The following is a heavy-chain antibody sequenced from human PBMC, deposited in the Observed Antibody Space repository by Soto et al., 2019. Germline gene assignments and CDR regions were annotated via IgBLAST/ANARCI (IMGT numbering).Heavy chain of an antibody. CDR2: IYCGGST. CDR3: ASMGQQLGETHDAFDI. Sequence: GGSLRLSCAASGFTVSSNYMSWVRQAPGKWLEWVSVIYCGGSTYYADSEKGRFTISRDNSKNTLYLQMNSLRAEDTAVYYCASMGQQLGETHDAFDIWGQVTMVTVSS. D-gene: IGHD6-13*01. V-gene: IGHV3-66*01. CDR1: GFTVSSNY. J-gene: IGHJ3*02.